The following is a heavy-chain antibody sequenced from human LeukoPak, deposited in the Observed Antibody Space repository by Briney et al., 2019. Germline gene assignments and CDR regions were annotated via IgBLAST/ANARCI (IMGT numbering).Heavy chain of an antibody. J-gene: IGHJ3*02. V-gene: IGHV1-69*05. CDR1: GGTFSSYA. D-gene: IGHD1-26*01. CDR2: IIPIFGTA. Sequence: SVKVSCKASGGTFSSYAISWVRQAPGQGLEWMGRIIPIFGTANYAQKFQGRVTITTDESTSTAYMELSSLGSEDTAVYYCARGGWDDAFDIWGQGTMVTVSS. CDR3: ARGGWDDAFDI.